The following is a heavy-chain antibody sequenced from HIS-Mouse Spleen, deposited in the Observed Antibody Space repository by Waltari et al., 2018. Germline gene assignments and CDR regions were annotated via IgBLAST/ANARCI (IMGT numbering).Heavy chain of an antibody. CDR3: ARGRRYYGSGSYGSFDY. V-gene: IGHV4-39*07. Sequence: QLQLQESGPGLVKPSETLALTCTVSGSPISSSRYHWGWIRQPPGKGLEWIGSIYCSGSTYYNPSLKSRVTISVDTSKNQFSLKLSSVTAADTAVYYCARGRRYYGSGSYGSFDYWGQGTLVTVSS. CDR2: IYCSGST. J-gene: IGHJ4*02. CDR1: GSPISSSRYH. D-gene: IGHD3-10*01.